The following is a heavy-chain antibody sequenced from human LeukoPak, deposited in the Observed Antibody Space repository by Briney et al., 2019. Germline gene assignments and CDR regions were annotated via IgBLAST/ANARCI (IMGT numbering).Heavy chain of an antibody. D-gene: IGHD3-10*01. Sequence: SETLSLTCTVSGGSISSGGYYWRWLRQHPGKGLEWIGYIYYSGSTYYNPSLKSRVTISVDTSKNQFSLKLSSVTAADTAVYYCARVRVLLWFGDFDYWGQGTLVTVSS. J-gene: IGHJ4*02. CDR3: ARVRVLLWFGDFDY. CDR1: GGSISSGGYY. V-gene: IGHV4-31*03. CDR2: IYYSGST.